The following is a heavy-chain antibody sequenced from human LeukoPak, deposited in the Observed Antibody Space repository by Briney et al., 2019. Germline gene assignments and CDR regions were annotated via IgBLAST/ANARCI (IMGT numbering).Heavy chain of an antibody. Sequence: KTGGSLRLSCAASGFTFSIYSMNWVRQAPGKGLEWVSSINSNTDYIYYADSVKGRFTISRDNAKNSLYLQMNSLRAEDTAVYYCARDPVYGVLDYWGQGTLVTVSS. CDR3: ARDPVYGVLDY. D-gene: IGHD4-17*01. CDR2: INSNTDYI. J-gene: IGHJ4*02. CDR1: GFTFSIYS. V-gene: IGHV3-21*01.